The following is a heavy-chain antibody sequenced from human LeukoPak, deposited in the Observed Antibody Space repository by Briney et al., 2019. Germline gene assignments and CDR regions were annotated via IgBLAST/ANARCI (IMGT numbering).Heavy chain of an antibody. CDR1: GYSISSGYY. CDR2: IYHSGST. V-gene: IGHV4-38-2*02. D-gene: IGHD3/OR15-3a*01. Sequence: SETLSLTCTVSGYSISSGYYWGWIRQPPGKGLEWIGSIYHSGSTYYNPSLKSRVTISVDTSKNQFSLKLSSVTAADTAVYYCARDGDWSDAFDIWGQGTMVTVSS. CDR3: ARDGDWSDAFDI. J-gene: IGHJ3*02.